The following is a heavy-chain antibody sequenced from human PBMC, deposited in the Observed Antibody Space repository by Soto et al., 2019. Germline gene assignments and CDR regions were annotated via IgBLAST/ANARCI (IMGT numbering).Heavy chain of an antibody. V-gene: IGHV1-69*13. CDR1: GGTFSSYA. CDR2: IIPIFGTA. D-gene: IGHD3-22*01. CDR3: ARVRNYYDSSGYLFGEFDY. Sequence: GASEKVSCKASGGTFSSYAISWVRQAPGQGLEWMGGIIPIFGTANYAQKFQGRVTITADESTSTAYMELSSLRSEDTAVYYCARVRNYYDSSGYLFGEFDYWGQGTQVTVSS. J-gene: IGHJ4*02.